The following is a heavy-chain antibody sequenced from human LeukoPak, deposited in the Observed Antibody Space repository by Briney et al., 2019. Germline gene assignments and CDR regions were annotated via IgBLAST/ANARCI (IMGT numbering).Heavy chain of an antibody. J-gene: IGHJ2*01. Sequence: ASVKVSCKASGYTFTSYGISWVRQAPGQGLEWMGWISAYNGNTNYAQKLQGRVSMTTDTSTSTAYMELRSLRSDDTAVYYCARGDWGYVLGWYFDLWGRGTLVTVSS. D-gene: IGHD7-27*01. CDR1: GYTFTSYG. V-gene: IGHV1-18*01. CDR2: ISAYNGNT. CDR3: ARGDWGYVLGWYFDL.